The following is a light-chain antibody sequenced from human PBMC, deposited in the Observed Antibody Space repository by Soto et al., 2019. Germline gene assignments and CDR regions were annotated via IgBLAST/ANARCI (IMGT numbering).Light chain of an antibody. J-gene: IGLJ3*02. CDR1: SSDVGGYKY. CDR2: DVS. CDR3: CSYAGSFTWV. Sequence: QSALTQPRSVSESPGQSVTISCSGTSSDVGGYKYVSWYQQHPGKAPKLMIYDVSKRPSGVPDRFSGSKSGSTASLTISGLQAEDEADYYCCSYAGSFTWVFGGGTKLIVL. V-gene: IGLV2-11*01.